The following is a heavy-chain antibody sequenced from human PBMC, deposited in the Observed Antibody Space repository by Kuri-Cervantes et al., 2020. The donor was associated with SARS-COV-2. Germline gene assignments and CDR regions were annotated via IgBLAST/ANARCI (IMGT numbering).Heavy chain of an antibody. Sequence: SVKVSCKASGGTFSSYAISWVRQAPGQGLEWMGGIIPIFGTANYAQKFQSRVTITADESTSTAYMELRSLRSDDTAVYYCARDRPGIAAASLYYYYYMDVWGKGTTVTVSS. V-gene: IGHV1-69*13. J-gene: IGHJ6*03. CDR3: ARDRPGIAAASLYYYYYMDV. D-gene: IGHD6-13*01. CDR2: IIPIFGTA. CDR1: GGTFSSYA.